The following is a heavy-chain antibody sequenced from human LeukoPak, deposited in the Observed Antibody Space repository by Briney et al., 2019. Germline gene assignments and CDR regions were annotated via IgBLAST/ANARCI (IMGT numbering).Heavy chain of an antibody. J-gene: IGHJ3*02. CDR3: ARGRSITLLRGVAMSDGFDI. V-gene: IGHV3-21*01. Sequence: GGSLRLSCTASGFTFTSYGMNWVRQAPGKGLEWVSFIDTSGSHIYYGDSLKGRVTISRDNAKNSLYLQMNGLRAEDTAVYYCARGRSITLLRGVAMSDGFDIWGQGAMVTVSS. CDR2: IDTSGSHI. CDR1: GFTFTSYG. D-gene: IGHD3-10*01.